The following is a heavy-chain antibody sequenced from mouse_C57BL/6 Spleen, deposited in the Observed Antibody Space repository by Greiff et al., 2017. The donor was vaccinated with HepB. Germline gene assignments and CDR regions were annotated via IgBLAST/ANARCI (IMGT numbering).Heavy chain of an antibody. V-gene: IGHV1-52*01. CDR3: VRPGRSGYENFYFYY. CDR2: IDPSDSET. Sequence: QVQLKQPGAELVRPGSSVKLSCKASGYTFTSYWMHWVKQRPIQGLEWIGNIDPSDSETHYNQKFKDKATLTVDKSSSTAYMQLSSLTSEDSAVYYCVRPGRSGYENFYFYYWGPGTTLTVSS. CDR1: GYTFTSYW. D-gene: IGHD3-2*02. J-gene: IGHJ2*01.